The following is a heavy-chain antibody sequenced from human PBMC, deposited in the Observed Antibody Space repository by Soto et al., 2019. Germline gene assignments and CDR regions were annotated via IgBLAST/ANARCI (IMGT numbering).Heavy chain of an antibody. J-gene: IGHJ4*02. Sequence: QAKLVQSGTEVKKPGASMKVSCKASGYSFATSGISWVRQAPGEGLEWMGWISAYNGNTNYDQKLKVRIIMTTDASASTAYLEFRSLRSDDTAVYYCPRAGQYYESSGYADWGQGTLVTVSS. CDR2: ISAYNGNT. CDR1: GYSFATSG. D-gene: IGHD3-22*01. V-gene: IGHV1-18*01. CDR3: PRAGQYYESSGYAD.